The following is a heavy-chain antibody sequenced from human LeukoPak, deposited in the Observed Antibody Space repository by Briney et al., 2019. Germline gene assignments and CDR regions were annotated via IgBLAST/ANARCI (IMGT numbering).Heavy chain of an antibody. J-gene: IGHJ4*02. Sequence: ASLRVSCKASGYTFTCYYMHWVRQAPGQGREWMGWINPNSGGTNYAQKCQGRVTMTRDTSISTAYMELSRLRSDDTAVYYCARDGLAAAGPEDWGQATLVTVSS. D-gene: IGHD6-13*01. V-gene: IGHV1-2*02. CDR1: GYTFTCYY. CDR2: INPNSGGT. CDR3: ARDGLAAAGPED.